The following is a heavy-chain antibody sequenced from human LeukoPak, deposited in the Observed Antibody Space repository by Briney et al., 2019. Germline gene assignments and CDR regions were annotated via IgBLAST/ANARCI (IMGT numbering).Heavy chain of an antibody. V-gene: IGHV4-34*01. CDR2: INHGGST. D-gene: IGHD6-13*01. J-gene: IGHJ6*03. CDR3: ARTLLLSTPLVYYYYYMDV. CDR1: GGSFSGYY. Sequence: SETLSLTCAVYGGSFSGYYWSWLRQPPGKGLEWVGEINHGGSTNYKPPLKRRVTMSVHTSKHQFSLKLSSVTAADTAVYYCARTLLLSTPLVYYYYYMDVWGKGTTVSVPS.